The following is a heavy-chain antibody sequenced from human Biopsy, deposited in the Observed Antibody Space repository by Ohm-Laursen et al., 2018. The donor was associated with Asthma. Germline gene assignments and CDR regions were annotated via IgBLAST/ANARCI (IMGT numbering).Heavy chain of an antibody. Sequence: SGTLSLTCTVSGGSISSGAYYWSWVRQPPGKGLEWIGYIYYIGSTYYNPSLKSRVAISLDTSKNQFSLKLSSMTAADTAVYFCARRGGVRRYFDYWGQGTLVTVSS. D-gene: IGHD3-16*01. J-gene: IGHJ4*02. CDR3: ARRGGVRRYFDY. CDR2: IYYIGST. CDR1: GGSISSGAYY. V-gene: IGHV4-30-4*01.